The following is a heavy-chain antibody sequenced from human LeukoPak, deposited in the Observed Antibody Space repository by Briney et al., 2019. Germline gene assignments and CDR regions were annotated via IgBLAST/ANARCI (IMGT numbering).Heavy chain of an antibody. V-gene: IGHV1-18*04. CDR2: ISAYNGNT. Sequence: ASVTVSCKASGYTFTSYGISWVRQAPGQGLEWMGWISAYNGNTNYAQKLQGRVTMTTDTSTSTAYMELRSLRSADTAVYYCARGAGYSSSWYPPGVDYWGQGTLVTVSS. D-gene: IGHD6-13*01. CDR1: GYTFTSYG. CDR3: ARGAGYSSSWYPPGVDY. J-gene: IGHJ4*02.